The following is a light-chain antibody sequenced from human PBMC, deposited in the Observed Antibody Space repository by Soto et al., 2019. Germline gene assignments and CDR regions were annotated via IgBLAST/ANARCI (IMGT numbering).Light chain of an antibody. CDR3: QQYGSSPYT. CDR1: QSVSSSY. J-gene: IGKJ2*01. Sequence: EIVLTQSPGTLSLSPGERATLSCRASQSVSSSYLAWYQQKPGQAPRLLIYGASSRATGIPDRLSGSGSGTDFTLTISRLEPEDFAVYYCQQYGSSPYTFGQGTKVEIK. CDR2: GAS. V-gene: IGKV3-20*01.